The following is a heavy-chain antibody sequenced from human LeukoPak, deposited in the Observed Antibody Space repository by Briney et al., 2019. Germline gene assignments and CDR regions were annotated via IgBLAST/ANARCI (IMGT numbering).Heavy chain of an antibody. D-gene: IGHD2-2*01. CDR2: IIPILGIA. CDR3: ARVPGYCSSTSCYDGYYYYGMDV. CDR1: GGTFSSYA. Sequence: SVKVSCKASGGTFSSYAISWVRQAPGQGLEWMGRIIPILGIANYAQKFQGRVTITADKSTSTAYMELSRLRSDDTAVYYCARVPGYCSSTSCYDGYYYYGMDVWGQGTTVTVSS. V-gene: IGHV1-69*04. J-gene: IGHJ6*02.